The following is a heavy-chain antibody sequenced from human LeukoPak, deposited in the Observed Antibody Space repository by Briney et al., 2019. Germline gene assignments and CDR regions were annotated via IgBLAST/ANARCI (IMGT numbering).Heavy chain of an antibody. CDR1: GFTVSSNY. CDR3: ARAPLDYYDSSGSFDY. V-gene: IGHV3-66*01. D-gene: IGHD3-22*01. Sequence: GGSLRLSCAASGFTVSSNYMSWVRQAPGKGLEWVSVIYSGGSTYYADSVKGRFTISRDNSKNTLYLQMNSLRAEDTAVYYCARAPLDYYDSSGSFDYWGQGTLVTVSS. CDR2: IYSGGST. J-gene: IGHJ4*02.